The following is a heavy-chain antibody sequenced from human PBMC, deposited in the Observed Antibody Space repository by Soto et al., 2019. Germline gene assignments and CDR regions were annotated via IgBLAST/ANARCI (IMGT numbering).Heavy chain of an antibody. J-gene: IGHJ4*02. D-gene: IGHD3-22*01. Sequence: QVQLQESGPGLVKPSETLSLTCTVSGGSVSSGSYYWSWIRQPPGKGLEWIGNIYYSGSTNYNPSLKSRVTISADTSKKQFSLKLSSVTAADTAVYYCARDLNFYDSSGIFDYWGQGTLVTVSS. CDR2: IYYSGST. CDR3: ARDLNFYDSSGIFDY. CDR1: GGSVSSGSYY. V-gene: IGHV4-61*01.